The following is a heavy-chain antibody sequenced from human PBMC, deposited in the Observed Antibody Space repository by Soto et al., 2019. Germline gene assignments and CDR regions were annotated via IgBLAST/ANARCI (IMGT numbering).Heavy chain of an antibody. CDR1: GFTFSNAW. V-gene: IGHV3-15*01. Sequence: PGGSLRLSCAASGFTFSNAWMSWVRQAPGKGLEWVGRIKSKTDGGTTDYAAPVKGRFTISRDDSKNTLYMQMNSLKTEDTAVYYCTTEQSIVGDPETFDYWGQGTLGTVSS. J-gene: IGHJ4*02. CDR3: TTEQSIVGDPETFDY. D-gene: IGHD1-26*01. CDR2: IKSKTDGGTT.